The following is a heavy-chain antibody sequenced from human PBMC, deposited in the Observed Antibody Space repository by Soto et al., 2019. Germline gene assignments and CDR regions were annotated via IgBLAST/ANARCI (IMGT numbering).Heavy chain of an antibody. CDR2: IIPIFGTA. J-gene: IGHJ4*02. CDR1: GYTFTNYG. D-gene: IGHD5-18*01. V-gene: IGHV1-69*13. Sequence: QVQLVQSGAEVKKPGASVKVSCMASGYTFTNYGINWVRQAPGQGLEWMGGIIPIFGTANYAQKFQGRVTITADESTSTAYMELSSLRSEDTAVYYCARESAYSYGYGYWGQGTLVTVSS. CDR3: ARESAYSYGYGY.